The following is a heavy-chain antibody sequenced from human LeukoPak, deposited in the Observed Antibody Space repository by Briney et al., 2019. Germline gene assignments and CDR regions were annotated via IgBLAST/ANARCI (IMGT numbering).Heavy chain of an antibody. D-gene: IGHD5-24*01. CDR2: IKEDGTET. V-gene: IGHV3-7*03. J-gene: IGHJ4*02. CDR1: GLMFSSNW. Sequence: PGGSRRLSCAASGLMFSSNWMSWVRLAPGKGLEWVANIKEDGTETYYVDSVKGRFTISRDNAKNSLYLQMNSLRVEDTAVYYCAKEGRSLQTYWGQGTLVTVSS. CDR3: AKEGRSLQTY.